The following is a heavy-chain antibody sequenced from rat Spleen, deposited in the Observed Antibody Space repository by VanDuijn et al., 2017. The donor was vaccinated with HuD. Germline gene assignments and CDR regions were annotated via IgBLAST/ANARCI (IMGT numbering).Heavy chain of an antibody. CDR1: GLSCRNYD. D-gene: IGHD1-12*02. J-gene: IGHJ2*01. Sequence: EVQLVESGGGAVQPGRSMKLSCAASGLSCRNYDMAWVRQAPTKGLEWVASISYDGTATYYRDSVKGRFTISRNNAKSTLYLQMDSLRSEDTATYYCASSFDGSYYYYFYHWCQGVMVTVSS. CDR3: ASSFDGSYYYYFYH. CDR2: ISYDGTAT. V-gene: IGHV5-25*01.